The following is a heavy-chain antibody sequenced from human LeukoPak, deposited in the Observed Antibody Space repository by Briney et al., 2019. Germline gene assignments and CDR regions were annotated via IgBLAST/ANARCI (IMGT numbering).Heavy chain of an antibody. CDR2: TNPDGSSA. J-gene: IGHJ6*04. CDR3: ERNSADISV. CDR1: GFTFSTYW. V-gene: IGHV3-74*01. Sequence: GGSLRLSCAASGFTFSTYWMHWVRQGPGKGLVWVSRTNPDGSSASYADSVKGRFTISRDNAKNTVYLQMNSLRAEDTAVYYCERNSADISVWGKGTTVTVSS. D-gene: IGHD5-12*01.